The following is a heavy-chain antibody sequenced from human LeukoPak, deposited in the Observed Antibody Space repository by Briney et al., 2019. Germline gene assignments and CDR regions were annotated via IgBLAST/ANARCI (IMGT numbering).Heavy chain of an antibody. J-gene: IGHJ4*02. CDR3: ARGGLDTKRGGYFDY. Sequence: SETLSLTCAVYGGSFSGFYWSWIRQPPGKGLEWIGEISHSGSSYYNPSLKSRVTISADASRSQFSLRLSSVTAADTAIYSCARGGLDTKRGGYFDYWGQGILVTVSS. D-gene: IGHD5-18*01. CDR1: GGSFSGFY. CDR2: ISHSGSS. V-gene: IGHV4-34*01.